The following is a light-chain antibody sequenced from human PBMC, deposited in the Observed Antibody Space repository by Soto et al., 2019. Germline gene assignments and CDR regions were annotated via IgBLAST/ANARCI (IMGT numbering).Light chain of an antibody. CDR3: QSYDSSSHVV. CDR1: SSNIGAGYD. Sequence: QSVLTRPPSVSGAPGQRVTISCTGSSSNIGAGYDVHWYQQLPGTAPKLLIYGNSNRPSGVPDRFSGSKSGTSASLAITGLQAEDEADYYCQSYDSSSHVVFGGGTKVTVL. V-gene: IGLV1-40*01. CDR2: GNS. J-gene: IGLJ2*01.